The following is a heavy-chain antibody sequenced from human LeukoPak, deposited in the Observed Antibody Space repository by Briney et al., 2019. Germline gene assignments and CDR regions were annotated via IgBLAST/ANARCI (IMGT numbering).Heavy chain of an antibody. D-gene: IGHD3-10*01. CDR3: AKGAKVATYYYGLGAYYMDV. CDR2: ISYDGSNK. Sequence: GGSLRLSCAASGFTFSSYGMHWVRQAPGKGLEWVAVISYDGSNKYYADSVKGRFTISRDNSKNTLYLQMNSLRAEDTAVYYCAKGAKVATYYYGLGAYYMDVWGKGATVTISS. V-gene: IGHV3-30*18. CDR1: GFTFSSYG. J-gene: IGHJ6*03.